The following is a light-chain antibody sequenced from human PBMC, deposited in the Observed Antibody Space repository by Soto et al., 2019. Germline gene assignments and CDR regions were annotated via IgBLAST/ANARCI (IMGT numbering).Light chain of an antibody. CDR3: QQNYNTPRT. J-gene: IGKJ1*01. CDR1: QSIGRY. Sequence: DIQMTQSASPLSASVGDRVTITCRASQSIGRYLNWYQQKPGRSPELLIYDASTLQSGVPSRFSGSGSGTDFTLTISSLQPEDFATYYCQQNYNTPRTFGQGTQVEIK. V-gene: IGKV1-39*01. CDR2: DAS.